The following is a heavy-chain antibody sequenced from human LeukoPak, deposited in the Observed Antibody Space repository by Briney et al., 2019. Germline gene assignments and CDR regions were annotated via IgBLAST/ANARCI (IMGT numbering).Heavy chain of an antibody. Sequence: SETLSLTCAVYGGSFSGYYWSWIRQPPGKGLEWIGEINHSGSTNYNPSLKSRVTISVDTSKNQFSLKLSSVTAADTAVYYCARGGHCSSTSCYSWFDPWGQGTLVTVSS. CDR2: INHSGST. CDR3: ARGGHCSSTSCYSWFDP. CDR1: GGSFSGYY. J-gene: IGHJ5*02. D-gene: IGHD2-2*01. V-gene: IGHV4-34*01.